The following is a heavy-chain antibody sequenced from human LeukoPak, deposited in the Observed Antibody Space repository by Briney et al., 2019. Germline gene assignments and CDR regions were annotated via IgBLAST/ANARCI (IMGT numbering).Heavy chain of an antibody. J-gene: IGHJ3*02. D-gene: IGHD3-16*02. CDR1: GFTFSSYW. Sequence: GSLRLSCAASGFTFSSYWMHWVRQAPGKGLVWVSRINSDGSSTTYADSVKGRFTISRDNAKNTLYLQMNSLGAEDTAIYYCARAQIYLSSDRAFDIWGQGTMVTVSS. V-gene: IGHV3-74*01. CDR2: INSDGSST. CDR3: ARAQIYLSSDRAFDI.